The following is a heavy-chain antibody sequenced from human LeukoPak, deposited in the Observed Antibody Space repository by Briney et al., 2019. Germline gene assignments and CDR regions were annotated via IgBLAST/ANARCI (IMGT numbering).Heavy chain of an antibody. CDR3: ARDSSATIYGDYVPHYFDY. V-gene: IGHV3-11*04. Sequence: GGSLRLSCAASGFTFSDYYMTWIRQAPGKGLEWVSYIGDTGSAIYYADSVKGRFTISRDNSKNTLYLQMNSLRAEDTAVYYCARDSSATIYGDYVPHYFDYWGQGTLVTVSS. J-gene: IGHJ4*02. CDR2: IGDTGSAI. CDR1: GFTFSDYY. D-gene: IGHD4-17*01.